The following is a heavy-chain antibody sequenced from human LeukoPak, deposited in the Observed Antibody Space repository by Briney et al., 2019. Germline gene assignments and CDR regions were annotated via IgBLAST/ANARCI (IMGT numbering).Heavy chain of an antibody. CDR1: GGSFSGYY. J-gene: IGHJ4*02. Sequence: SETLSLTCAVYGGSFSGYYWSWIRQPPGKGLEWIGEINHSGSTNYNPSLKSRVTISVDTSKNQFPLKLSSVTAADTAVYYCAREWNYDSSGTFDYWGQGTLVTVSS. CDR2: INHSGST. D-gene: IGHD3-22*01. V-gene: IGHV4-34*01. CDR3: AREWNYDSSGTFDY.